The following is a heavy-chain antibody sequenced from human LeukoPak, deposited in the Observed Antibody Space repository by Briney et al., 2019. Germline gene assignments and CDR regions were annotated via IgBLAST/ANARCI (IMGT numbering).Heavy chain of an antibody. CDR2: MYYSGSP. J-gene: IGHJ5*02. V-gene: IGHV4-39*07. CDR3: ARDSIVVVVAARKMSNWFDP. Sequence: SETLSLTCTVSGGSISSTSYYWGWIRQTPGKGLEWIGSMYYSGSPYYNPSLKSRVTISVDTSKNQFSLKLSSVTAADTAVYYCARDSIVVVVAARKMSNWFDPWGQGTLVTVSS. D-gene: IGHD2-15*01. CDR1: GGSISSTSYY.